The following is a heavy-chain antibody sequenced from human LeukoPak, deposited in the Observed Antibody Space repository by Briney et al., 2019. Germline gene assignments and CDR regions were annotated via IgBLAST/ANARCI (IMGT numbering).Heavy chain of an antibody. CDR3: AKDIYAKGAVGAFDY. Sequence: GGSLRLSCAASGFTFDDYTMHWVRQAPGKGLEWVSLISWDGDSTYYADSVKGRFTISRDNSKNSLYLQMNSLTTEDSASYYCAKDIYAKGAVGAFDYWGQGTLVTVSS. V-gene: IGHV3-43*01. CDR2: ISWDGDST. CDR1: GFTFDDYT. D-gene: IGHD1-26*01. J-gene: IGHJ4*02.